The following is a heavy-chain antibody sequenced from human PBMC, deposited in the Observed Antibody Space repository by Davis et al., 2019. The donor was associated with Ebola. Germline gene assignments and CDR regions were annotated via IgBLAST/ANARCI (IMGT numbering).Heavy chain of an antibody. D-gene: IGHD6-13*01. CDR3: SAAGTRGYDY. J-gene: IGHJ4*02. CDR1: GFTFSSYA. Sequence: GSLRLSCAASGFTFSSYAMNWFRQAPGKGLEWVSGIIGSGGRTYHADSVKGRFTISRDNSRNTLYLQMNSLRAEDTAMYYCSAAGTRGYDYWGQGTLVTVSS. CDR2: IIGSGGRT. V-gene: IGHV3-23*01.